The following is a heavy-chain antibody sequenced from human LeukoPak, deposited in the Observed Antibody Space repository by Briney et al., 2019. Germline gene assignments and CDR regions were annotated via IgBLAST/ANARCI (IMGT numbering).Heavy chain of an antibody. CDR2: IYYSGSP. V-gene: IGHV4-59*01. D-gene: IGHD1-1*01. J-gene: IGHJ3*01. Sequence: SETLSLTCTVSGGSIKSYYWNWIRQPPGKGLELIGYIYYSGSPTYNPSLKSRVAISVDTSKNQFSLQLSSVTAADTAVYYCAGDVMSTALDAFDVWGQGTVVTVSS. CDR1: GGSIKSYY. CDR3: AGDVMSTALDAFDV.